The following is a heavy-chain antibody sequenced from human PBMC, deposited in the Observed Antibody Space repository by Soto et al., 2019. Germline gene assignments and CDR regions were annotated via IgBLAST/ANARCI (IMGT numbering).Heavy chain of an antibody. D-gene: IGHD3-3*01. CDR2: INHSGST. V-gene: IGHV4-34*01. CDR3: ARKNLDPTYYDFWSGYPTTPNHYMDV. Sequence: SETLSLTCAVYGGSFSGYYWSWIRQPPGKGLEWIGEINHSGSTNYNPSLKSRVTISVDTSKNQFSLKLSSVTAADTAVYYCARKNLDPTYYDFWSGYPTTPNHYMDVWGKGTTVTVSS. CDR1: GGSFSGYY. J-gene: IGHJ6*03.